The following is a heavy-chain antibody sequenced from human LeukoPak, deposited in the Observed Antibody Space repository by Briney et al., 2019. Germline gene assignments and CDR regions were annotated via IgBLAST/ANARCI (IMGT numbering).Heavy chain of an antibody. V-gene: IGHV4-31*03. D-gene: IGHD2-15*01. CDR3: PRENLHCSGGSCYPSYFDY. Sequence: PSQTLSLTCTVSGGSISSGGYYWSWIRQHPGKGLEWIGYIYYSGSTYYNPSLKSRVTISVDTSKNQFSLKLSSVTAADTAVYSCPRENLHCSGGSCYPSYFDYWGQGTLVTVSS. CDR1: GGSISSGGYY. CDR2: IYYSGST. J-gene: IGHJ4*02.